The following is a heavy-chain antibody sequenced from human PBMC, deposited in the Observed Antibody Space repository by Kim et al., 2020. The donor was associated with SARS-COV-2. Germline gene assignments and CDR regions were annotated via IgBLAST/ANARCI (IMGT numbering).Heavy chain of an antibody. CDR3: AKHLYSYGQLASYLDY. V-gene: IGHV3-30*02. J-gene: IGHJ4*02. Sequence: DSVKGRFTISRDNSKNTLYLQMNSLRAEDTAVYYCAKHLYSYGQLASYLDYWGQGTLVTVSS. D-gene: IGHD5-18*01.